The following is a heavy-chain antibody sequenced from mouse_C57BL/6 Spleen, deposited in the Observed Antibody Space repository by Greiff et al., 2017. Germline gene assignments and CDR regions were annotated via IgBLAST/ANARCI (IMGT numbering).Heavy chain of an antibody. D-gene: IGHD1-1*01. CDR3: ARHVYGSSRSYWYFDV. J-gene: IGHJ1*03. Sequence: VQLQQSGAELVKPGASVKLSCKASGYTFTEYTIHWVKQRSGQGLEWIGWFYPGSGSIKYNEKFKDKATLTADKSSGTVYMELSRLTSEDSAVYFCARHVYGSSRSYWYFDVWDTGTTVTVSS. V-gene: IGHV1-62-2*01. CDR2: FYPGSGSI. CDR1: GYTFTEYT.